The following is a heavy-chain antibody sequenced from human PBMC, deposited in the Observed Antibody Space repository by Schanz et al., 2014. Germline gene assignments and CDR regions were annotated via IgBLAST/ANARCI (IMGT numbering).Heavy chain of an antibody. D-gene: IGHD5-12*01. CDR1: GGSISSSDW. J-gene: IGHJ5*02. Sequence: QVQLQESGPGLVKPSGTLSLTCAVSGGSISSSDWWSWVRQPPGKGLEWIGEIYHSGNTNYNASLKRRVPTSPAASNNQFSRKLTSVTAADTAVYYCARGGSVATIAPYTWFDPWGQGTLVTVSS. V-gene: IGHV4-4*02. CDR3: ARGGSVATIAPYTWFDP. CDR2: IYHSGNT.